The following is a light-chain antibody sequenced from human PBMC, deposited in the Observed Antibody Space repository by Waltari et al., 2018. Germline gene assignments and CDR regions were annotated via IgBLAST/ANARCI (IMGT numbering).Light chain of an antibody. CDR2: DVN. V-gene: IGLV2-11*01. CDR1: SSDVGGHNH. J-gene: IGLJ3*02. CDR3: XAYAGSPWV. Sequence: QSALTQPRSVSGSPGQSVAISCTGTSSDVGGHNHVSWYQQHPGKAPKVIIHDVNNRPSGVPDRFPGSRSGNTAPLTISGLQAEDEAXYYCXAYAGSPWVFGGGTKLTVL.